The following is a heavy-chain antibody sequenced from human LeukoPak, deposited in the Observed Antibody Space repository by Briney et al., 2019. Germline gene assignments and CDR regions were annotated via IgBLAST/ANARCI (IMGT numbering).Heavy chain of an antibody. V-gene: IGHV4-39*07. CDR2: IYYSGST. CDR3: AGERGEEYSSGWYNTNFFYN. Sequence: SETLSLTCTVSGGSISSSSYYWGCIRQPPGKGLECIGSIYYSGSTYYNPSLKSRVTISVDTSKNQFSLKLSSVTAADTAVYYCAGERGEEYSSGWYNTNFFYNWGQGVRVTVSS. D-gene: IGHD6-19*01. J-gene: IGHJ4*02. CDR1: GGSISSSSYY.